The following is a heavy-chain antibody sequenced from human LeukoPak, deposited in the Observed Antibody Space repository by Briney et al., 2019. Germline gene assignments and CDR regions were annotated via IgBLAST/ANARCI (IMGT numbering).Heavy chain of an antibody. Sequence: GGSLRLSCAASGFTFSSYSMNWVRQAPGKGLEWVSSISSGSSYIYYADSVKGRFTISRDNAKNSLYLQMNSLRAEDTAVYYCARDRRDGYNYGDAFDIWGQGTMVTVSS. CDR3: ARDRRDGYNYGDAFDI. V-gene: IGHV3-21*01. CDR2: ISSGSSYI. CDR1: GFTFSSYS. D-gene: IGHD5-24*01. J-gene: IGHJ3*02.